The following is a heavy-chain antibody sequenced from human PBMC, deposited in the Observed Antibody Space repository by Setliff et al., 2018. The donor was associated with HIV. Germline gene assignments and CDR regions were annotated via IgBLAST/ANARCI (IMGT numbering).Heavy chain of an antibody. Sequence: ASVKVSCKASGYTFTAFGMNWLRQAPGQGPEWMGWISTYNGYTNYAQKFQGRVTMTTVTSTSTVYMELRSLRSDDTAVYYCAKDPSVTVTTIWGQGTMVTVSS. D-gene: IGHD4-17*01. CDR1: GYTFTAFG. J-gene: IGHJ3*02. CDR2: ISTYNGYT. CDR3: AKDPSVTVTTI. V-gene: IGHV1-18*01.